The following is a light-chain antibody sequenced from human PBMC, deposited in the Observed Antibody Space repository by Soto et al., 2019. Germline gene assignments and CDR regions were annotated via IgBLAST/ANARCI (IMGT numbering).Light chain of an antibody. J-gene: IGLJ1*01. CDR3: CSYAGSSTFAHV. Sequence: QSALTQPASVSGSPGQSITISCTGTSSDVGSYNLVSWYQHHPGKAPKLIIYEGSKRPSGVSNRFSGSKSGNTASLTISGLQAEDEADYYCCSYAGSSTFAHVFVTGTKVTVL. V-gene: IGLV2-23*03. CDR1: SSDVGSYNL. CDR2: EGS.